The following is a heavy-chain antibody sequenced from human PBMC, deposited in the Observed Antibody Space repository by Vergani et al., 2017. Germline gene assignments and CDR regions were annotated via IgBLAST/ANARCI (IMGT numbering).Heavy chain of an antibody. J-gene: IGHJ6*04. CDR1: GFTFGDYY. V-gene: IGHV3-7*01. CDR3: AIDCTGGGSPDNYGMDV. CDR2: IKRDGTET. Sequence: EVHLEQSGGGLVQPGGSLRLSCAASGFTFGDYYMAWIRLAPGKGLDWVASIKRDGTETFYVDSVKGRFTISRDNAKTTLYLQMNSLRDEDRGVYYCAIDCTGGGSPDNYGMDVWGKGATVTVSS. D-gene: IGHD2-8*02.